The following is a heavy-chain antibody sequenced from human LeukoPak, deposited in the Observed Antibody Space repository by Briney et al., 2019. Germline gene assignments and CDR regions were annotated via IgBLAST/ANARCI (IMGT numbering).Heavy chain of an antibody. V-gene: IGHV3-21*01. Sequence: GGSLRLSCAASEFTFSSYTLNWVRQAPGQGLQWVSSISSSSSSIYNADSVKGRFTISRDNAKNSLYLQMNSLGAGDTAVYYCARGSWNYAFDIWGQGTMVTVSS. D-gene: IGHD1-7*01. CDR2: ISSSSSSI. CDR1: EFTFSSYT. CDR3: ARGSWNYAFDI. J-gene: IGHJ3*02.